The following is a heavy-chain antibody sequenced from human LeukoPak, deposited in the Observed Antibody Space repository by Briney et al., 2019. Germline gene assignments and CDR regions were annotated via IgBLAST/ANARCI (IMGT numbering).Heavy chain of an antibody. Sequence: GASVKVSCKASGYTFTSYYMHWVRQAPGQGLEWMGIINPSGGSTSYAQKFQGRVTMTRDTSTSTVYMELSSLRSEDTAVYYCGRELGRQWLVDWGQGTLVTVSS. CDR3: GRELGRQWLVD. V-gene: IGHV1-46*03. CDR2: INPSGGST. D-gene: IGHD6-19*01. CDR1: GYTFTSYY. J-gene: IGHJ4*02.